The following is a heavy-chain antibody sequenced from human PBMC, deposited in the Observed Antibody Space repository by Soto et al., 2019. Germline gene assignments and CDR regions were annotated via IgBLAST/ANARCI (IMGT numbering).Heavy chain of an antibody. Sequence: LGESLKISCKGSGYSFTSYWIGWVRQMPGKGLEWMGIIYPGDSDTRYSPSFQGQVTISADKSISTAYLQWSSLKASDTAIYYCARTAAAGKYYYGVDGWGQGTTVTVSS. D-gene: IGHD6-13*01. J-gene: IGHJ6*02. V-gene: IGHV5-51*01. CDR3: ARTAAAGKYYYGVDG. CDR2: IYPGDSDT. CDR1: GYSFTSYW.